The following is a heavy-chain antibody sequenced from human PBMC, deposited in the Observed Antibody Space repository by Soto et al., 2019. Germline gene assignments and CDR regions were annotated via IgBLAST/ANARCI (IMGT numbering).Heavy chain of an antibody. V-gene: IGHV1-8*01. Sequence: QVQLVQSGAEVKKPGASVKVSCKASGYTFTSYDIIWVRQATGQGLEWMGWMNPSTGNTDSAEKFQGRLTMTRNTSISTVYMELSSLRFEDPAVYYWARGRIIVAGGFDPWGQGTLVTVSS. CDR1: GYTFTSYD. CDR2: MNPSTGNT. J-gene: IGHJ5*02. D-gene: IGHD6-19*01. CDR3: ARGRIIVAGGFDP.